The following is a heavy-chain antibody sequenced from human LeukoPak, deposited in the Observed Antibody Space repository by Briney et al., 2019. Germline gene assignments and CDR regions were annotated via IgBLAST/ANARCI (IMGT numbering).Heavy chain of an antibody. Sequence: GGSLRLSCAASGCTFSSYAMSWIRQAPGKGLEWVSAISDSGSSTYYPASEKRLFTISRVNSKNTLYLHMNSPRVEDTAVYYCAKDPVITMIVVVIRNYFDYWGQGTLVTVSS. V-gene: IGHV3-23*01. D-gene: IGHD3-22*01. J-gene: IGHJ4*02. CDR2: ISDSGSST. CDR3: AKDPVITMIVVVIRNYFDY. CDR1: GCTFSSYA.